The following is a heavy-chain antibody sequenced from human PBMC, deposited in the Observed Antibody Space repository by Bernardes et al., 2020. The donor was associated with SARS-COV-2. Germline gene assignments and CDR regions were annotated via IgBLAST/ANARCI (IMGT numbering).Heavy chain of an antibody. CDR1: GFTFSSYW. V-gene: IGHV3-7*03. J-gene: IGHJ6*02. CDR2: IKQDGSEK. D-gene: IGHD6-13*01. CDR3: ARDQSQQPWYPSYGMDV. Sequence: GGSLRLSCAASGFTFSSYWMSWVRQAPGKGLEWLANIKQDGSEKYYVDSVKGRFTISRDNAKNSLYLQMNSLRAEDTAVYYCARDQSQQPWYPSYGMDVWGQGTTVTVSS.